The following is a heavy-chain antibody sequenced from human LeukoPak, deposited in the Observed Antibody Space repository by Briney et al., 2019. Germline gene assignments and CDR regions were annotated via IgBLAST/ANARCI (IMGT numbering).Heavy chain of an antibody. V-gene: IGHV4-39*07. CDR3: ARDGGWTGSRPYYMDV. CDR2: IFYSGST. CDR1: GVTISTINYY. Sequence: KTSETLSLTCTVSGVTISTINYYRRWIRQPPGKGLECIGNIFYSGSTYFNPSLKSHVTISVDTSNNQFSLKLSSVTAADTAVYYCARDGGWTGSRPYYMDVWGKGTTVTVSS. D-gene: IGHD3-16*01. J-gene: IGHJ6*03.